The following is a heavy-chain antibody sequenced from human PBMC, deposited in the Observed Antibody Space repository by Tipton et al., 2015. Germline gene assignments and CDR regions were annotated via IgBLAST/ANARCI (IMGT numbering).Heavy chain of an antibody. CDR1: GFTFSSYW. D-gene: IGHD5-24*01. CDR2: IKQDGSEK. V-gene: IGHV3-7*03. CDR3: ARDLEHGMDV. Sequence: SLRLSCAASGFTFSSYWMSWVRQAPGKGLEWVANIKQDGSEKYYVDSVKGRFTISRDNSKNSLYLQMNGLRADDTAVYYCARDLEHGMDVWGQGTTVTVSS. J-gene: IGHJ6*02.